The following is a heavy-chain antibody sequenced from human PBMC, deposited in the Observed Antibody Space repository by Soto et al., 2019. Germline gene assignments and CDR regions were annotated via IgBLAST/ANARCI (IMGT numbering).Heavy chain of an antibody. CDR2: IYWDDDK. V-gene: IGHV2-5*02. J-gene: IGHJ4*02. CDR3: AHRDSSSWYVGDLDY. CDR1: GFSLSTSGVG. D-gene: IGHD6-13*01. Sequence: QITLKESGPTLVKPTQTLTLTCTFSGFSLSTSGVGVGWIRQPPGKALEWLALIYWDDDKRYSPSLKSRLTITKDPSKNQVVLTITNMDPVDTATYYCAHRDSSSWYVGDLDYWGQGTLVTVSS.